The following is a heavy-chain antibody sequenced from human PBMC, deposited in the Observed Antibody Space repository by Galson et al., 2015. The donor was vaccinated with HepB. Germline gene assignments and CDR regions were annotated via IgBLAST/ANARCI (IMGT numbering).Heavy chain of an antibody. V-gene: IGHV3-48*03. Sequence: SLRLSCAASGFSFSDYEMNWVRQAPGKGLEWISYISGRGTDISYGYSVTGRFTISRDNADNSLYLQMSSLRVEDTAVYYCVRGGGGMDVWGQGTPVTVSS. D-gene: IGHD3-16*01. J-gene: IGHJ6*02. CDR3: VRGGGGMDV. CDR1: GFSFSDYE. CDR2: ISGRGTDI.